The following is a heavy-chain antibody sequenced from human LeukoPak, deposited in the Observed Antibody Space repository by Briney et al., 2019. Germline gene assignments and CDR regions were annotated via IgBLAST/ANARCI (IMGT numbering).Heavy chain of an antibody. CDR2: MNPNSGNT. D-gene: IGHD3-10*01. CDR1: VYSFTSYD. J-gene: IGHJ4*02. CDR3: AKVEDYYGSGSYAH. V-gene: IGHV1-8*01. Sequence: ASVKVSCKASVYSFTSYDINWVRQATAQGLEWMGWMNPNSGNTGYAQKFQSRVTMTRNASISTAYMELSSLRSEATAVYYCAKVEDYYGSGSYAHWGQGTLVTVSS.